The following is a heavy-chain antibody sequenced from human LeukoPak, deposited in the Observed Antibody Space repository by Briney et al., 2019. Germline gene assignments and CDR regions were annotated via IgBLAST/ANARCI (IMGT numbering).Heavy chain of an antibody. CDR2: ISFDGSNK. CDR1: GFTFRSYG. Sequence: GRSLRLSCAASGFTFRSYGMHWVRQAPGKGLEWVAVISFDGSNKYYANSVKGRFTISRDTSKNTLYLQMNSLRPEDTAVYYCAKGSNSGRPYYFDYWGQGTLVTVSS. J-gene: IGHJ4*02. D-gene: IGHD6-19*01. CDR3: AKGSNSGRPYYFDY. V-gene: IGHV3-30*18.